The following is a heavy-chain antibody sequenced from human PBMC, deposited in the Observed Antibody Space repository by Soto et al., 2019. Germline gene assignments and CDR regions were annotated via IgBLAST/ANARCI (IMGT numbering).Heavy chain of an antibody. CDR3: ARENSPAGLDV. Sequence: GGSLRLSCTASGFTFSNYEMTWVRQAPGKGLEWVSYLSTSGSTMYYADSVKGRFTISRDNAKNSLFLQMNSLRAEDTAVYYCARENSPAGLDVWGQGTTVTVSS. D-gene: IGHD6-13*01. CDR1: GFTFSNYE. CDR2: LSTSGSTM. V-gene: IGHV3-48*03. J-gene: IGHJ6*02.